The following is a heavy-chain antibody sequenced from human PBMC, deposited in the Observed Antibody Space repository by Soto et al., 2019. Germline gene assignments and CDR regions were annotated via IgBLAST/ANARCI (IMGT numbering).Heavy chain of an antibody. CDR1: GYSFTSYW. CDR2: IYPGDSDT. D-gene: IGHD3-10*01. J-gene: IGHJ6*03. CDR3: ARLDEGFHTHEVSYYYYMDV. Sequence: GESLKISCKGSGYSFTSYWIGWVRQMPGKGLEWMGIIYPGDSDTRYSPSFQGQVTISADKSISTAYLQWSSLKASDTAMYYCARLDEGFHTHEVSYYYYMDVWGKGTTVTVSS. V-gene: IGHV5-51*01.